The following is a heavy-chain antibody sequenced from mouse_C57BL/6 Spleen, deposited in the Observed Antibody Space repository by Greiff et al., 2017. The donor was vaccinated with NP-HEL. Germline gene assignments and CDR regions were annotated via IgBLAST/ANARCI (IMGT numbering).Heavy chain of an antibody. V-gene: IGHV3-6*01. Sequence: EVKLLESGPGLVKPSQSLSLTCSVTGYSITSGYYWNWIRQFPGNKLEWMGYISYDGSNNYNPSLKNRISITRDTSKNQFFLKLNSVTTEDTATYYCARSYYDYDSYYFDYWGQGTTLTVSS. CDR1: GYSITSGYY. D-gene: IGHD2-4*01. J-gene: IGHJ2*01. CDR2: ISYDGSN. CDR3: ARSYYDYDSYYFDY.